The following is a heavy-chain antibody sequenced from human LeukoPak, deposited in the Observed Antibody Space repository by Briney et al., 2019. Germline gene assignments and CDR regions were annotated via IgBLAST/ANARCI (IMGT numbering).Heavy chain of an antibody. D-gene: IGHD6-6*01. CDR1: GGSISSYY. CDR2: IYYSGST. CDR3: ARGELGIAARTQPSGSLYYYYMDV. Sequence: PSETLSLTCTVSGGSISSYYWSWIRQPPGKGLEWIGYIYYSGSTNYNPSLKSRVTISVDTSKNQFSLKLSSVTAADTAVYYCARGELGIAARTQPSGSLYYYYMDVWGKGTTVTVSS. V-gene: IGHV4-59*01. J-gene: IGHJ6*03.